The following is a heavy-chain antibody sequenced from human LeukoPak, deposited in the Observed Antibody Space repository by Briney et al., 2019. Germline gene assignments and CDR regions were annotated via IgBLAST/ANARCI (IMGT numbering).Heavy chain of an antibody. V-gene: IGHV3-33*01. CDR2: IWYDGSNK. CDR3: ARPALWFGETYYFDY. D-gene: IGHD3-10*01. J-gene: IGHJ4*02. Sequence: GGSLRLSCAASGFTFSSYGMHWVRQAPGKGLEWVAVIWYDGSNKYYADSVKGRFTTSRDNSKNTLYLQMNSLRAEDTAVYYCARPALWFGETYYFDYWGQGTLVTVSS. CDR1: GFTFSSYG.